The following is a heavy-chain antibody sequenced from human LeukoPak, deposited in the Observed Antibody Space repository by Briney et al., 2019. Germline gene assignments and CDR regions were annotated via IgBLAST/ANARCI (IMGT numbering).Heavy chain of an antibody. V-gene: IGHV1-8*01. D-gene: IGHD5-12*01. CDR2: MKPNSGNT. Sequence: ASVKVSCKASGYTFTSYEINWVRQATGQGLEWMGWMKPNSGNTGYAQKFQGRVTMTRNTSISTAYMELSSLRSEDTAVYYCARAGPATPPPDYWGQGTLVTVSS. J-gene: IGHJ4*02. CDR3: ARAGPATPPPDY. CDR1: GYTFTSYE.